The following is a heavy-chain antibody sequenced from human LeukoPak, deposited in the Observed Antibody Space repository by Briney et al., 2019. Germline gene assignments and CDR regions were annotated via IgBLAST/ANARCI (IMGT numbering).Heavy chain of an antibody. V-gene: IGHV3-53*01. CDR3: AKVVLPSYYFDY. CDR1: GFTVSGHY. Sequence: PGGSLRLSCAASGFTVSGHYLSWFRQAPGKGLEWVSVVYNGGNTYYADSVRGRFTLSTDTSRNTLYLQMNSLRAEDTAVYYCAKVVLPSYYFDYWGQGTLVTVSS. D-gene: IGHD2-2*01. CDR2: VYNGGNT. J-gene: IGHJ4*02.